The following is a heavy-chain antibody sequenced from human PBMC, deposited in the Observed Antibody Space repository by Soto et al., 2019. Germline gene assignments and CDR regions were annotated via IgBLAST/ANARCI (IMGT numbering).Heavy chain of an antibody. CDR3: ARVGDFWSGYYFDY. CDR1: GFTFSSYW. V-gene: IGHV3-7*03. Sequence: GGSLRLSCAASGFTFSSYWMSWVRQAPGKGLEWVANIKQDGSEKYYVDSVKGRFTISRDNAKNSLYLQMNSLRAEDTAVYYCARVGDFWSGYYFDYWGQGTLVTVSS. CDR2: IKQDGSEK. J-gene: IGHJ4*02. D-gene: IGHD3-3*01.